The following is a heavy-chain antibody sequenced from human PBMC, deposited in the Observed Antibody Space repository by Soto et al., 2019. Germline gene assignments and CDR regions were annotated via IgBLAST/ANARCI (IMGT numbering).Heavy chain of an antibody. CDR3: ARAYYAGGAFDY. J-gene: IGHJ4*02. CDR2: IHHSGST. CDR1: GGSISSGGYS. Sequence: QLQLQESGSGLAKPSQTLSLTCAVSGGSISSGGYSWSWIRQPPGKGLEWIGYIHHSGSTYYNPSLKSRVTISVDRSKNQFSLKLSSVTAADTAVYYCARAYYAGGAFDYWGQGTLVTVSS. V-gene: IGHV4-30-2*01. D-gene: IGHD2-2*01.